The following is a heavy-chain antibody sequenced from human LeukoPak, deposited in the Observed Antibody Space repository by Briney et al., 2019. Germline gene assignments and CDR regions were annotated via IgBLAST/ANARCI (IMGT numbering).Heavy chain of an antibody. CDR1: GGTFSSYP. J-gene: IGHJ4*02. Sequence: SSVKVSCKASGGTFSSYPISWLRQAPAQGLEWMGGIIPIFGTSNYAQKFQGRVTITADEYPSTAFMELSSLRSEDTAVYYCARAARVVATKYYYDSSGYHLVYWGQGTLVTVSS. D-gene: IGHD3-22*01. V-gene: IGHV1-69*13. CDR2: IIPIFGTS. CDR3: ARAARVVATKYYYDSSGYHLVY.